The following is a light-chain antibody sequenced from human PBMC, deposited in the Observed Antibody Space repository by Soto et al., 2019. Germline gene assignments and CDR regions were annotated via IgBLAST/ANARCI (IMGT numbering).Light chain of an antibody. Sequence: EIVLTQSPGTLSLSPGERATLSCRASQSVPKNYLACYQQEPGQAPRLLIFVASIRVTGIPDRFSGSGSGTDFTLTISRLEPEDFAVYYCHQYATSPQTVGQGTKVEIK. CDR3: HQYATSPQT. CDR1: QSVPKNY. J-gene: IGKJ1*01. CDR2: VAS. V-gene: IGKV3-20*01.